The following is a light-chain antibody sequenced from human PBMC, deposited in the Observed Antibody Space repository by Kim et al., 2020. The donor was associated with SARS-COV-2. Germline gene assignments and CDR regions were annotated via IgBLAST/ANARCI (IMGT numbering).Light chain of an antibody. CDR3: QVWDSNTVV. CDR2: RDR. CDR1: KIGNKN. Sequence: SYELTQPLSVSVGVGQTARITCGGNKIGNKNVHWYQRKPGQAPVMVIYRDRNRPSGIPERFSGSNSGNTATLTISGAQAGDEADYYCQVWDSNTVVFGGGTQLTVL. V-gene: IGLV3-9*01. J-gene: IGLJ2*01.